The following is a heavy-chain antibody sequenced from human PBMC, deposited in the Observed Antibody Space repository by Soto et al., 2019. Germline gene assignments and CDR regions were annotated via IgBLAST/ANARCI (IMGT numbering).Heavy chain of an antibody. Sequence: GASVKVSCKASGGTFSSYTIGWVRQAPGQGLEWMGRIIPILGIANYAQKFQGGVTITADKSTSTAYMELSSLRSEDTAVYYCARDLSAMSSGWYGVGLGNWFDPWGQGTLVTVSS. J-gene: IGHJ5*02. CDR2: IIPILGIA. CDR3: ARDLSAMSSGWYGVGLGNWFDP. V-gene: IGHV1-69*04. CDR1: GGTFSSYT. D-gene: IGHD6-19*01.